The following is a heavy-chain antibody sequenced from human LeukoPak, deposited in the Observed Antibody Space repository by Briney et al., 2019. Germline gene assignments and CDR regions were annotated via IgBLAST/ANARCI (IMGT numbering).Heavy chain of an antibody. V-gene: IGHV1-2*02. CDR3: ARPLRDLDAFDI. J-gene: IGHJ3*02. CDR2: INPNSGGT. Sequence: ASVKVSCKASGYTFTGYYMHWVRQAPGQGLEWMGWINPNSGGTNYAQKFQGRATMARDTSISTAYMELSRLRSDDTAVYYCARPLRDLDAFDIWGQGTMVTVSS. CDR1: GYTFTGYY.